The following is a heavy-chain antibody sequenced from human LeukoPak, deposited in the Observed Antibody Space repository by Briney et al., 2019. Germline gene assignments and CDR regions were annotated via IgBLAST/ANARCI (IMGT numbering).Heavy chain of an antibody. J-gene: IGHJ4*02. CDR3: ARDTPDGRVTKFDY. V-gene: IGHV7-4-1*02. D-gene: IGHD4-17*01. Sequence: ASVKVSCKSSGYTFKTYAINWLRQAPGQGLEWVGWINPSNGNPTYAQGFTGRFVFSLDTSVSTAFLHISSLQIEDTPVYYCARDTPDGRVTKFDYWGQGTLVTVSS. CDR1: GYTFKTYA. CDR2: INPSNGNP.